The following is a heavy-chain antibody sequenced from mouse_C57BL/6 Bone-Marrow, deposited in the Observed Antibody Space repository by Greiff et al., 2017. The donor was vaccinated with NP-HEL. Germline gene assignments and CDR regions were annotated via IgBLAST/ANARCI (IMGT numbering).Heavy chain of an antibody. V-gene: IGHV1-55*01. CDR3: ARGYDYDEDYFDY. CDR1: GYTFTSYW. Sequence: VQLQQPGAELVKPGASVKMSCKASGYTFTSYWITWVKQRPGQGLEWIGDIYPGSGSTNYNEKFKSKATLTVDTSSSTAYMQLSSLTSEDSAVYYCARGYDYDEDYFDYWGQGTTLTVSS. D-gene: IGHD2-4*01. J-gene: IGHJ2*01. CDR2: IYPGSGST.